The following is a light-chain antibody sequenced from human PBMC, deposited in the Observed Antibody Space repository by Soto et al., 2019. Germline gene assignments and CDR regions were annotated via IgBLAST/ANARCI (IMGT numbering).Light chain of an antibody. CDR2: GSS. Sequence: EIVMTQSPATLSMSPWERATLFCRASQSVNSNLAWYQQKPGQAPRLLIFGSSTRATGIPARFSGSGSGTDFTLTISSLQSEDFAVYYCQQYNNWPPLTFGGGTKVEIK. V-gene: IGKV3-15*01. CDR3: QQYNNWPPLT. J-gene: IGKJ4*01. CDR1: QSVNSN.